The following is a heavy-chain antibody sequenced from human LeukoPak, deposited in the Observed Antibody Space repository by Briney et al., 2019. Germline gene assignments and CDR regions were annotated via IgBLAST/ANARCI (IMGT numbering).Heavy chain of an antibody. CDR1: GFTVSSNY. CDR3: GKELDYGDYLDY. V-gene: IGHV3-53*01. J-gene: IGHJ4*02. D-gene: IGHD4-17*01. Sequence: GGSLRLSCAASGFTVSSNYMSWVRQAPGKGLEWVSGINAGGRYSYYADSVKGRFTISRDNSKNTLYLQMNSLRVEDTAVYYCGKELDYGDYLDYWGQGTLVTVSS. CDR2: INAGGRYS.